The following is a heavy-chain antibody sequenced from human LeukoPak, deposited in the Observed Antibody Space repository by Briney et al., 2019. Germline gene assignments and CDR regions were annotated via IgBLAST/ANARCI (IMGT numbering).Heavy chain of an antibody. CDR2: ISWNSGSI. CDR1: GFTFDDYA. J-gene: IGHJ4*02. Sequence: PGGSLRLSCAASGFTFDDYAMLWVRQAPGKGREWVSGISWNSGSIGYADSVKGRFTISRDNAKNSLYLQMNSLRAEDTAVYYCAREGSHYDYWGQGTLVTVSS. V-gene: IGHV3-9*01. CDR3: AREGSHYDY. D-gene: IGHD6-13*01.